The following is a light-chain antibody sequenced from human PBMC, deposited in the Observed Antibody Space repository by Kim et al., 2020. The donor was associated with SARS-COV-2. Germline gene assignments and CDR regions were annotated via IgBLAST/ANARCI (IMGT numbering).Light chain of an antibody. CDR1: QSVSSN. Sequence: EIVMTQSPATLSVSPGERATLSCRASQSVSSNLAWYQQKPGQAPRLLIYGASTRATGIPARFSGSGSGTEFTLTISSLQSEDFAVYYCQRYNYWPTYGGGTKGEFK. CDR2: GAS. J-gene: IGKJ4*01. V-gene: IGKV3-15*01. CDR3: QRYNYWPT.